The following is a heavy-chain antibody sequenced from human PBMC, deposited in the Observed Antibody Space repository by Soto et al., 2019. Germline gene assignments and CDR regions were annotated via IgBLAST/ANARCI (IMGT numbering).Heavy chain of an antibody. D-gene: IGHD3-3*01. V-gene: IGHV4-31*03. CDR1: GGSISSGDYY. CDR2: IYYSGST. Sequence: PSETLSLTCTVSGGSISSGDYYWSWIRQHPGKGLEWIGYIYYSGSTNYNPSLKSRVTISVDTSKNQFSLKLSSVTAADTAVYYCARGGVHDFWSGYQRYYYGMDVWGQGTTVTVSS. CDR3: ARGGVHDFWSGYQRYYYGMDV. J-gene: IGHJ6*02.